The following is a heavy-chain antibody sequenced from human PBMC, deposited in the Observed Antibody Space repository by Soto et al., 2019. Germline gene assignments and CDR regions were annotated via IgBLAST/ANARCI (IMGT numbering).Heavy chain of an antibody. V-gene: IGHV4-31*03. CDR3: ARDLLTTKGVWYIDL. D-gene: IGHD4-17*01. Sequence: QVQLLESGPGLVKPSQTLSLTCTVSGGSISSGGYYWSWIRQHPGKGLAWIGYIYYSGSTYYNPPLKSRVTISVELSKNQFSLKLSFVTAADTAVYYCARDLLTTKGVWYIDLWGRGTLVTVSS. CDR1: GGSISSGGYY. CDR2: IYYSGST. J-gene: IGHJ2*01.